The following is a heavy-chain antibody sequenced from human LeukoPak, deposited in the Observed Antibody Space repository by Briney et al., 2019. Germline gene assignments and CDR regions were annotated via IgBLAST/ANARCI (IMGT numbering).Heavy chain of an antibody. CDR1: GFTFSSYA. Sequence: GGSLRLSCAASGFTFSSYAMTWVRQAPGKGLEWVSAISGSGGSTHYTDSVKGRFTISRDNSENILYLQMNSLRVEDTAVYYCARRSGDREFEYWGQGTLVTVSS. CDR3: ARRSGDREFEY. D-gene: IGHD7-27*01. J-gene: IGHJ4*02. V-gene: IGHV3-23*01. CDR2: ISGSGGST.